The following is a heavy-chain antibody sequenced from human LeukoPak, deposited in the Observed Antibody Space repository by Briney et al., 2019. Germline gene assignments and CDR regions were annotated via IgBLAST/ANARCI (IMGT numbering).Heavy chain of an antibody. Sequence: PSETLSLTCTVSGGSISSYYWSWIRQPPGKGLEWIGYIYYSGSTNYNPSLKSRVTISVDTSKNQFSLKLSSVTAADTAVYYCARDINEGGYNIDYWGQGTLVTVSS. D-gene: IGHD5-24*01. J-gene: IGHJ4*02. CDR2: IYYSGST. V-gene: IGHV4-59*01. CDR3: ARDINEGGYNIDY. CDR1: GGSISSYY.